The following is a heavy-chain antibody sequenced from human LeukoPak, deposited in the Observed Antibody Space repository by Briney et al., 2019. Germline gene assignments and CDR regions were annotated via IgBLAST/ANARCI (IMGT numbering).Heavy chain of an antibody. CDR3: ARDRYDILTGYYMYFDY. D-gene: IGHD3-9*01. J-gene: IGHJ4*02. CDR2: IWYDGSNK. Sequence: GGSLRLSCAASGVSFSSYGMHWVRQAPGKGLEWVAVIWYDGSNKYYADSVKDRFTISRDNSKNTLFLQMNSLRAEDTAVYYCARDRYDILTGYYMYFDYWGQGSLVTVSS. V-gene: IGHV3-33*01. CDR1: GVSFSSYG.